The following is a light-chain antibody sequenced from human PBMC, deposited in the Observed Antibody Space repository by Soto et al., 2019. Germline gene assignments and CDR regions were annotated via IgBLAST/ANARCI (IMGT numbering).Light chain of an antibody. CDR3: QQHNQWPIT. CDR1: QSVSSH. J-gene: IGKJ5*01. CDR2: DAS. V-gene: IGKV3D-15*01. Sequence: EIVMTQSPATLSVSPGEGATVSCRASQSVSSHLAWYQHKPGQAPRLLFYDASTRATGIPARFSGSGSGTEFTLTINSLQSEDSAVYYCQQHNQWPITFGQGTRLEIK.